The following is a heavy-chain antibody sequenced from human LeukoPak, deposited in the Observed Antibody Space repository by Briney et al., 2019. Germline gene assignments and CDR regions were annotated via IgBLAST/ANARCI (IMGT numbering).Heavy chain of an antibody. CDR1: GFSFTSYA. D-gene: IGHD1-1*01. J-gene: IGHJ6*03. V-gene: IGHV3-21*06. CDR3: ARVEATTARSYYYYYMDV. Sequence: GGSLRLSCSASGFSFTSYAMNWVRQAPGKGLEWVSSITTGSSYIYYADSVRGRFSVSRDNAKNSLYLEMNSLRAEDTAVYHRARVEATTARSYYYYYMDVWGKGTTVTVSS. CDR2: ITTGSSYI.